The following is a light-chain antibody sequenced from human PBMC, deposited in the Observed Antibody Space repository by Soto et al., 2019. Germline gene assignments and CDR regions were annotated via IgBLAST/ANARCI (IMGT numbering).Light chain of an antibody. J-gene: IGKJ4*01. V-gene: IGKV1-5*03. CDR1: QSVDSW. CDR3: QYYGLV. Sequence: DIQMTQSPSTLSASVGDRVTITCRASQSVDSWLAWYQQKPGKAPKLLIHKASTLESDVPSRFSGGGTETEFTLTINNLLTDDFATYYCQYYGLVFGGGTKVEIK. CDR2: KAS.